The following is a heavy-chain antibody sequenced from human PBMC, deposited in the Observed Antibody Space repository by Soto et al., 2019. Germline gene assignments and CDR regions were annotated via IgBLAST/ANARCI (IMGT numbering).Heavy chain of an antibody. J-gene: IGHJ6*02. V-gene: IGHV4-31*03. CDR2: IYYSGST. CDR1: GGSISSGGYY. D-gene: IGHD2-15*01. Sequence: SETLSLTCTVSGGSISSGGYYWSWIRQHPGKGLEWIGYIYYSGSTYYNPSLKSRVTISVDTSKNQFSLKLSSVTAADTAVYYCAREVVVVVAADDHYYYGMDVWGQGTTVTVSS. CDR3: AREVVVVVAADDHYYYGMDV.